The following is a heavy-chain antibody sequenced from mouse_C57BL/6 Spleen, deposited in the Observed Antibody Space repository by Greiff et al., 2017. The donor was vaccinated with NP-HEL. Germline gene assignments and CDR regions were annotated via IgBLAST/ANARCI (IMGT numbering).Heavy chain of an antibody. CDR3: ARDSLLLRYGGYFDV. CDR2: IHPNSGST. CDR1: GYTFTSYW. V-gene: IGHV1-64*01. D-gene: IGHD1-1*01. J-gene: IGHJ1*03. Sequence: VQLQQSGAELVKPGASVKLSCKASGYTFTSYWMHWVKQRPGQGLEWIGMIHPNSGSTNYNEKFKSKATLTVDKSSSTAYMQLSSLTSEDSAVYYCARDSLLLRYGGYFDVWGTGTTVTVSS.